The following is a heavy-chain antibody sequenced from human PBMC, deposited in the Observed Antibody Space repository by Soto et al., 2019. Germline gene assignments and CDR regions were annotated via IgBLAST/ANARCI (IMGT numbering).Heavy chain of an antibody. V-gene: IGHV3-30-3*01. CDR1: GFTFSSYA. D-gene: IGHD3-10*01. J-gene: IGHJ4*02. CDR3: ARPEVLLWFGELSFFDY. Sequence: QVQLVESGGGVVQPGRSLRLSCAASGFTFSSYAMHWVRQAPGKGLEWVAVISYDGSNKYYAASVKGRFTISRDNSKNTLYLQMNRLRAEDTAVYYCARPEVLLWFGELSFFDYWGQGTLVTVSS. CDR2: ISYDGSNK.